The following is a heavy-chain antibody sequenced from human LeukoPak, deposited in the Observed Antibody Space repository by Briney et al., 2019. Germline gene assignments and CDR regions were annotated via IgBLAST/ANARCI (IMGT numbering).Heavy chain of an antibody. CDR2: VFTSGIISGNT. CDR3: ARDGSLGRDAFDI. V-gene: IGHV4-4*07. Sequence: PSETLSLTCTVSGGSISSYYWSWIRQPPGKGLEWIGRVFTSGIISGNTNYNPSLKSRVTMSVDTSKNQFSLKLRSVTAADTAVYYCARDGSLGRDAFDIWGQGTMVTVSS. CDR1: GGSISSYY. J-gene: IGHJ3*02. D-gene: IGHD2-15*01.